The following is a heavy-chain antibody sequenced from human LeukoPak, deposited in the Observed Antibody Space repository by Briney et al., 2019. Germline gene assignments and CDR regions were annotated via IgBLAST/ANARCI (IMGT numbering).Heavy chain of an antibody. CDR2: INAGNGNT. Sequence: ASVKVSCKASGYTFTTYAMHWVRQAPGQRLEWMGWINAGNGNTKYSQKFRGRVTITRDTSASTAYMDLSSLRSEDTAVYYCAREPNPYCSGDSCSDAFDIWGQGTMVTVSS. CDR3: AREPNPYCSGDSCSDAFDI. D-gene: IGHD2-15*01. J-gene: IGHJ3*02. V-gene: IGHV1-3*01. CDR1: GYTFTTYA.